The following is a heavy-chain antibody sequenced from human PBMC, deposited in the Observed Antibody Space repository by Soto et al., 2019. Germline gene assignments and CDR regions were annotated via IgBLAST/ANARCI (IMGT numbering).Heavy chain of an antibody. CDR3: ASVHVMVVAGSTFEH. CDR1: VYSISSGSY. CDR2: IYHGGTT. J-gene: IGHJ4*01. Sequence: SETLSLTCTVSVYSISSGSYWAWIRQPPGKGPEWIASIYHGGTTFYNPSLKSRITISVDTSNNQFSLKLTSVTAADTAVYYCASVHVMVVAGSTFEHWGHGTLVTVSS. V-gene: IGHV4-38-2*02. D-gene: IGHD6-19*01.